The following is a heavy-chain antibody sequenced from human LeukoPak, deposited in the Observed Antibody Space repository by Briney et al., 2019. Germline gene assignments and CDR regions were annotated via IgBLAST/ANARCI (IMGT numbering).Heavy chain of an antibody. J-gene: IGHJ6*03. Sequence: GSLRLSCAASGFTFSSYAMSWIRQPPGKGLEWIGEINHSGSTNYNPSLKSRVTISVDTSKNQFSLKLSSVTAADTAVYYCARQIRYFDWLSSLSYYYYMDVWGKGTTVTISS. D-gene: IGHD3-9*01. CDR3: ARQIRYFDWLSSLSYYYYMDV. CDR2: INHSGST. CDR1: GFTFSSYA. V-gene: IGHV4-34*01.